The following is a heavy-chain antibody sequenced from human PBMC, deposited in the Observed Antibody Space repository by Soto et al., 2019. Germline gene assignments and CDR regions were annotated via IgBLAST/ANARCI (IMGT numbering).Heavy chain of an antibody. D-gene: IGHD3-16*01. CDR2: ISTYDGHT. CDR1: GYTFATYG. V-gene: IGHV1-18*01. CDR3: AREGEMPYYYSDLDV. J-gene: IGHJ6*02. Sequence: GASVKVSCEASGYTFATYGISWVRRAPGQGLEWMGWISTYDGHTKYAQKFQGRIIMTTDTSTSTVYMDLRSLRSDDTAVYYCAREGEMPYYYSDLDVWGQGTKVTVSS.